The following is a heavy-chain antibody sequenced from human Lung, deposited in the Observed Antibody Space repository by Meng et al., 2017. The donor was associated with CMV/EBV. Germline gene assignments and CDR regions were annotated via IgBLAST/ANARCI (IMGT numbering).Heavy chain of an antibody. CDR1: GFTVSSNY. Sequence: GESXKISCAASGFTVSSNYMSWVRQAPGKGLEWVSVIYSGGSTYYADSVKGRFTISRDNSKNTLYLQMNSLRAEDTAVYYCARADCSSTSCYKSAVDIWGQGTXVTVSS. CDR3: ARADCSSTSCYKSAVDI. D-gene: IGHD2-2*02. J-gene: IGHJ3*02. CDR2: IYSGGST. V-gene: IGHV3-53*01.